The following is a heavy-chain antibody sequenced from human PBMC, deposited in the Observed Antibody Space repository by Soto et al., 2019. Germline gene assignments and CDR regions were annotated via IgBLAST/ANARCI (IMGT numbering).Heavy chain of an antibody. D-gene: IGHD3-10*01. Sequence: QVQLVQSGAEVKKPGASVKVSCRASGYTFTSYGISWVRQASGQGLEWMGWISAYNGNTNFAQKLQGRITMTTDTSTSTAYMELRSLRSDATAVYCYARTGSGSPSVFDFWGQGTLVTVSS. CDR1: GYTFTSYG. CDR2: ISAYNGNT. J-gene: IGHJ4*02. CDR3: ARTGSGSPSVFDF. V-gene: IGHV1-18*04.